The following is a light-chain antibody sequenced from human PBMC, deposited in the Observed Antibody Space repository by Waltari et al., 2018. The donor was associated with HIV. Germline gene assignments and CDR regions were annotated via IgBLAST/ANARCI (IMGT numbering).Light chain of an antibody. Sequence: QSALTQPPSVSGSPGPSVTIPCTGTSSEIGYFAYVPWYQQYPWKAPQVIIYEVNQRPSGVPDRFTGSKSGITASLTISGLQGEDEADYYCCSYAGAYTYVFGTGTKVNVL. CDR3: CSYAGAYTYV. J-gene: IGLJ1*01. CDR2: EVN. V-gene: IGLV2-11*01. CDR1: SSEIGYFAY.